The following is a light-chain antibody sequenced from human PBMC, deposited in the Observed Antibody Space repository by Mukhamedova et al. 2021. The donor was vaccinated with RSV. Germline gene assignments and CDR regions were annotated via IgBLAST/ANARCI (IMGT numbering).Light chain of an antibody. J-gene: IGLJ2*01. Sequence: SDIGTYNYVSWYQQFPGKAPQLLIYEVKNRPSGVSDRFSGSKSGSTASLIISRLQAEDEAVYYCSSYSTSTTLDAFGGGTQLTVL. CDR1: SDIGTYNY. CDR3: SSYSTSTTLDA. CDR2: EVK. V-gene: IGLV2-14*01.